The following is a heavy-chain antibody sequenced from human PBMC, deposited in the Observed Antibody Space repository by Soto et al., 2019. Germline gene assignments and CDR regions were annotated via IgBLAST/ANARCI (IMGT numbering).Heavy chain of an antibody. J-gene: IGHJ5*02. CDR1: GGSISSSSYY. CDR2: IYYSGST. V-gene: IGHV4-39*02. Sequence: QLQLQESGPGLVKPSETLSLTCTVSGGSISSSSYYWGWIRQPPGKGLEWIGSIYYSGSTYYNPSLKSRVTISVDTSKTQCSLRLSSVTAADTAVYYCAREFVVTFAFPGGWFDPWGQGTLVTVSS. D-gene: IGHD2-8*02. CDR3: AREFVVTFAFPGGWFDP.